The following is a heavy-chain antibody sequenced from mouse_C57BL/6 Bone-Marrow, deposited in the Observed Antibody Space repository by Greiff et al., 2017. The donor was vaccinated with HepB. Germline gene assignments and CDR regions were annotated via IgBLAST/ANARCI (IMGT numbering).Heavy chain of an antibody. CDR2: IDPSDNET. V-gene: IGHV1-52*01. D-gene: IGHD2-10*01. CDR1: GYTFTSHW. J-gene: IGHJ3*01. Sequence: VQLQQPGAELVRPGSSVKLSCKASGYTFTSHWMHWVKQRPRQGLEWIGNIDPSDNETHYNHKFKDKATLTVDKSTSTAYMQRSSLTSEDSAVYYCARSYYGNPFAYWGQGTLVTVSA. CDR3: ARSYYGNPFAY.